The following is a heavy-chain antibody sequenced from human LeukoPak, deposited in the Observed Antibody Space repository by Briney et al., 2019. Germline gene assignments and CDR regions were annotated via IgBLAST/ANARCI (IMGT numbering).Heavy chain of an antibody. D-gene: IGHD2-2*02. Sequence: PSETLSLTCSVSGGSISGSSYYWGWIRQPPGKGLEWIGNIYYRGSTNYNPSLKSRVTISVDTSKNQFSLKLSSVTAADTAVYYCARDYVVVVPAAIWYYMDVWGKGTTVTVSS. J-gene: IGHJ6*03. V-gene: IGHV4-39*07. CDR3: ARDYVVVVPAAIWYYMDV. CDR1: GGSISGSSYY. CDR2: IYYRGST.